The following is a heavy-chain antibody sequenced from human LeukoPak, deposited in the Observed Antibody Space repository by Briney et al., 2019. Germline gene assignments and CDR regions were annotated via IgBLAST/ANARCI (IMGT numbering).Heavy chain of an antibody. V-gene: IGHV3-48*01. Sequence: QPGGSLRLSCAASGFIFTDYSINWVRQAPGKGLEWISYIDKTSSNIYYADSVKGRFTISRDNAKNSLYLQMNSLRAEDTAVYYCARESYWGSSAKGFDYWDQGTLVTVSS. CDR2: IDKTSSNI. J-gene: IGHJ4*02. CDR3: ARESYWGSSAKGFDY. CDR1: GFIFTDYS. D-gene: IGHD7-27*01.